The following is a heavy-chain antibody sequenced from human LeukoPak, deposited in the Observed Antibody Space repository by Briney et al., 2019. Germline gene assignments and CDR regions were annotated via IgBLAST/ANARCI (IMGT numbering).Heavy chain of an antibody. V-gene: IGHV1-8*01. Sequence: EASVKVSCKASGYTFTSYDINWVRQATGQGLEWMGWMNPNSGNTGYAQKFQGRVTMTRNTSISTAYMELSSLRSEDTAVYYCAQRVGYCSSTSCYNWFDPWDQGTLVTVSS. CDR2: MNPNSGNT. J-gene: IGHJ5*02. CDR1: GYTFTSYD. D-gene: IGHD2-2*01. CDR3: AQRVGYCSSTSCYNWFDP.